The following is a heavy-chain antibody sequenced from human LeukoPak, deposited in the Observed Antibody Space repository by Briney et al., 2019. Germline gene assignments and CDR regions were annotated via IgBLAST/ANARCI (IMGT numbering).Heavy chain of an antibody. D-gene: IGHD3-10*01. CDR3: ARGNSGSYYSLDY. V-gene: IGHV4-30-2*01. J-gene: IGHJ4*02. CDR2: IYHSGST. Sequence: PSETLSLTCAVSGGSISSGGYSWSWLRQPPGKGLEWIGYIYHSGSTYYNPSLKSRVTISVDRSKNQFSLKLSSVTAADTAVYYCARGNSGSYYSLDYWGQGTLVTVSS. CDR1: GGSISSGGYS.